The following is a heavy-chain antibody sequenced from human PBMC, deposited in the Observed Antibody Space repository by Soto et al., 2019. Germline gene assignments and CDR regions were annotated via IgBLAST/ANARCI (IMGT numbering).Heavy chain of an antibody. CDR3: ARGITILGVAFDI. Sequence: ASVKVSCKASGYTFTGYYMHWVRQAPGQGLEWMGWINPNSGGTNYAQKFQGWVTMTRDTSISTAYMELSRLRSDDTAVYYCARGITILGVAFDIWGQGTMVTVSS. CDR1: GYTFTGYY. J-gene: IGHJ3*02. CDR2: INPNSGGT. V-gene: IGHV1-2*04. D-gene: IGHD3-9*01.